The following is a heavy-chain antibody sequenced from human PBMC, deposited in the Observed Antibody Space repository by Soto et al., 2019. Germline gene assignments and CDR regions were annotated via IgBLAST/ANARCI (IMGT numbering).Heavy chain of an antibody. Sequence: QVQLVQSGAEVKKPGASVKVSCKASGYTFTSYDINWVRQATGQGLEWMRWMNPNSGNTGYAQKFQGRVTMTRNTSISTAYMELSSLRSEDTAVYYCASKGGDHTDDAFDIWGQGTMVTVSS. CDR3: ASKGGDHTDDAFDI. CDR1: GYTFTSYD. CDR2: MNPNSGNT. J-gene: IGHJ3*02. V-gene: IGHV1-8*01. D-gene: IGHD2-21*02.